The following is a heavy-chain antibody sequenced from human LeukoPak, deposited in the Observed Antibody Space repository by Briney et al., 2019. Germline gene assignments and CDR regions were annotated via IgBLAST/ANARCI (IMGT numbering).Heavy chain of an antibody. J-gene: IGHJ6*02. V-gene: IGHV3-11*01. CDR2: VSSSGSTI. CDR3: ARDVRETLRYFDWLSERYGMDV. CDR1: GFTFSDYY. Sequence: GGSLRLSCAASGFTFSDYYMSWIRQAPGKGLEWVSYVSSSGSTIYYADSVMGRFTISRDNAKNSLYLQMNSLRAEDTAVYYCARDVRETLRYFDWLSERYGMDVWGQGTTVTVSS. D-gene: IGHD3-9*01.